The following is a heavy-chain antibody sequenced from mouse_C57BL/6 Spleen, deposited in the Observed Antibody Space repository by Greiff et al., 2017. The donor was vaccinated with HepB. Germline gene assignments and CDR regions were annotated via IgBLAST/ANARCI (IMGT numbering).Heavy chain of an antibody. CDR3: VRQDSSYGDFDV. D-gene: IGHD1-1*01. CDR2: IRSKSNNYAT. CDR1: GFSFNTYA. Sequence: EVKLLESGGGLVQPKGSLKLSCAASGFSFNTYAMNWVRQAPGKGLEWVARIRSKSNNYATYYADSVKDRFTISRDDSESMLYLQMNNLKTEDTAMYYCVRQDSSYGDFDVWGTGTTVTVSS. J-gene: IGHJ1*03. V-gene: IGHV10-1*01.